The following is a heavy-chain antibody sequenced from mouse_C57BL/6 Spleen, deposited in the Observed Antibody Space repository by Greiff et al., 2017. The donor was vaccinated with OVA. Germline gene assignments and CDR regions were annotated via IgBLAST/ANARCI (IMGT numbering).Heavy chain of an antibody. J-gene: IGHJ3*01. CDR3: ARELGYDYQFPPWFAY. CDR1: GFTFSSYA. V-gene: IGHV5-4*03. Sequence: EVMLVESGGGLVKPGGSLKLSCAASGFTFSSYAMSWVRQTPEKRLEWVATISDGGSYTYYPDNVKGRFTISRDNAKNNLYLQMSHLKSEDTAMYYCARELGYDYQFPPWFAYWGQGTLVTVSA. CDR2: ISDGGSYT. D-gene: IGHD2-4*01.